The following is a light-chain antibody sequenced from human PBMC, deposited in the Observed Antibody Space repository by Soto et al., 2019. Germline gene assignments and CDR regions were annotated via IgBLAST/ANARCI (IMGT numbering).Light chain of an antibody. J-gene: IGKJ1*01. CDR3: QQYNNWPPVT. CDR1: QSVSSN. CDR2: GAS. Sequence: EIVLKQSPGTLSLSPGERATLSCRASQSVSSNLAWYQQKPGQAPRLLIYGASTRATGIPARFSGSGSGTEFTLTISSLQSEDFAVYYCQQYNNWPPVTFGQGTKVDIK. V-gene: IGKV3-15*01.